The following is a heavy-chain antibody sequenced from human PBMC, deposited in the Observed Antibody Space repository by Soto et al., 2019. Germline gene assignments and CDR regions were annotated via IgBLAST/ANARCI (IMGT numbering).Heavy chain of an antibody. CDR3: AKDSQVADY. V-gene: IGHV3-30*18. CDR2: ISYDGSNK. D-gene: IGHD5-12*01. Sequence: PGGSLRLSCAASGFTFSDYGMHWVRQAPGKGLEWVAVISYDGSNKYYADSVKGRFTISRDDSKNTLYLQMNSLRTEDTALYYCAKDSQVADYWGQRTLVTVSS. J-gene: IGHJ4*02. CDR1: GFTFSDYG.